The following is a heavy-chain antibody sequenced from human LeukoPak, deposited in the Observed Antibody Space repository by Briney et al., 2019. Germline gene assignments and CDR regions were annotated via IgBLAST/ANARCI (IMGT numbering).Heavy chain of an antibody. J-gene: IGHJ5*02. CDR1: GYTFTGYY. V-gene: IGHV1-2*02. D-gene: IGHD6-13*01. Sequence: ASVKVSCKASGYTFTGYYMHWVRQAPGQGLEWMGWINPNSGGTNYAQKFQGRVTMTRDTSISTAYMELGRLRSDDTAVYYCASLSSAGRPNNWFDPWGQGTLVTVSS. CDR3: ASLSSAGRPNNWFDP. CDR2: INPNSGGT.